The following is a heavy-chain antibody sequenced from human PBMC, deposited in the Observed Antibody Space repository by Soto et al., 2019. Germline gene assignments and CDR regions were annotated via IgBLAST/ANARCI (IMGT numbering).Heavy chain of an antibody. J-gene: IGHJ4*02. CDR1: GGSFSGYY. V-gene: IGHV4-34*01. Sequence: SETLSLTCAVYGGSFSGYYWSWIRQPPGKGLEWIGEINHRGSTIHNPALKSRVTISVDSSKNQFSLKLGSVAAADTAVYYCARGPVDMAGTDSYYFDYWGQGTLVTVSS. D-gene: IGHD6-19*01. CDR2: INHRGST. CDR3: ARGPVDMAGTDSYYFDY.